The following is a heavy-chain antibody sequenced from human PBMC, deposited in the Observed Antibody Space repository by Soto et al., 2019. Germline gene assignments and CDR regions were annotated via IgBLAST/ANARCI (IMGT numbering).Heavy chain of an antibody. Sequence: SETLSLTCTVSGGSISSSSYYWGWIRQPPGKGLEWIGSIYYSGSTYYNPSLKSRVTISVDTSKNQFSLKLSSVTAADTAVYYCATTDIVVVLVSIATDRQYYFAYCTQRTLDPVS. CDR2: IYYSGST. V-gene: IGHV4-39*01. CDR3: ATTDIVVVLVSIATDRQYYFAY. J-gene: IGHJ4*02. D-gene: IGHD2-2*01. CDR1: GGSISSSSYY.